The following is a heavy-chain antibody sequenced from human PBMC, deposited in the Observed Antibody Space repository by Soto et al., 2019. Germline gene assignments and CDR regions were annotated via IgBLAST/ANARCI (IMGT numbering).Heavy chain of an antibody. D-gene: IGHD6-13*01. Sequence: PSETLSLTCAVYGGSFSGYYWSWIRQPPGKGLEWIGEINHSGSTNYNPSLKSRVTISVDTSKNQFSLKLSSVTAADTAAYYCARVRSSWSNDAFDIRGQGTMVTVSS. CDR3: ARVRSSWSNDAFDI. J-gene: IGHJ3*02. CDR1: GGSFSGYY. V-gene: IGHV4-34*01. CDR2: INHSGST.